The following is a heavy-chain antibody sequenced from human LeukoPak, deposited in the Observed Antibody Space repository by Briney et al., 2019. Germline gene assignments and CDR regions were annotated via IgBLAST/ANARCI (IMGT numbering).Heavy chain of an antibody. V-gene: IGHV3-66*01. CDR3: VRDDDFGFDH. Sequence: GGSLRLSCATSGFTDRSSYMNWVRQTPGKGLRWVSIIYSGGSTYYADSVRGRFIISRDDSKDTMYLQMNNLRAEDTALYYCVRDDDFGFDHWGQGTLVTVSS. D-gene: IGHD3-3*01. J-gene: IGHJ4*02. CDR1: GFTDRSSY. CDR2: IYSGGST.